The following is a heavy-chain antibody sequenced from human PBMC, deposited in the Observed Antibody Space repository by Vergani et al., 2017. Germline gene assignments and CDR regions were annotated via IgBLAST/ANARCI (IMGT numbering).Heavy chain of an antibody. V-gene: IGHV3-21*01. CDR2: ISSSSSYI. D-gene: IGHD3-3*01. J-gene: IGHJ6*02. CDR1: GFTFSSYS. Sequence: EVQLVESGGGLVKPGGSLRLSCAASGFTFSSYSMNWVRQAPGKGLEWVSSISSSSSYIYYADSVKGRFTISRDNAKNSLYLQMNSLRAEDTAVYYCAREWGGYYDCGSGYWGYGMDVWGQGTTVTVSS. CDR3: AREWGGYYDCGSGYWGYGMDV.